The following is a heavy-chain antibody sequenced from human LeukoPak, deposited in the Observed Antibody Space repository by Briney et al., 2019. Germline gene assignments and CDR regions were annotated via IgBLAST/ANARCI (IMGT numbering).Heavy chain of an antibody. D-gene: IGHD3-22*01. CDR3: AKGRSSGPPRCWHFLL. J-gene: IGHJ2*01. Sequence: GGSLRLSCAASGFTFSSYAMSWVRQAPGKGLEWVSAISVSGGSTYNADSVKGRFTISRDNSKNTLYLQMNSLRAEDTAVYYCAKGRSSGPPRCWHFLLWRRSPLVTVSS. V-gene: IGHV3-23*01. CDR1: GFTFSSYA. CDR2: ISVSGGST.